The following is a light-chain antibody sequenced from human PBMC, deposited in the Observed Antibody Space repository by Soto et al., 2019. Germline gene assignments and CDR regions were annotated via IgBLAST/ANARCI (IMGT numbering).Light chain of an antibody. Sequence: QSALTQPASVSGSPGQSITISCTGTSSDVGGYNYVAWYQRHPGKAPKVMIYEVSNRPSGVSNRFSGSKSGNTASLTISRLQADDEADYYCSSYTTSSTLVFGGGTKLTVL. CDR2: EVS. V-gene: IGLV2-14*01. CDR3: SSYTTSSTLV. J-gene: IGLJ2*01. CDR1: SSDVGGYNY.